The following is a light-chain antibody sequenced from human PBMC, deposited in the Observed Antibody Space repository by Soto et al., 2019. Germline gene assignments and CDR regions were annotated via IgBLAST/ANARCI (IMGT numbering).Light chain of an antibody. V-gene: IGKV3-11*01. CDR3: QHRSNWLT. CDR2: DVS. CDR1: QSVYSY. J-gene: IGKJ4*01. Sequence: EIVLTQSPATLSLSPGERATLSCRASQSVYSYLVWYQQKPGQAPRLLIHDVSNRAVGIPARFSGSGSETDFTLTISSLDPEDSAVYYCQHRSNWLTFGGGTKVEIK.